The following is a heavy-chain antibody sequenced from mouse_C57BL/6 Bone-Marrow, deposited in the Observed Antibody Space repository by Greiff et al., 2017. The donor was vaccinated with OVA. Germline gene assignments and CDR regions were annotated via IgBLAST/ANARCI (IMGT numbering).Heavy chain of an antibody. CDR1: GYAFTNYL. V-gene: IGHV1-54*01. Sequence: QVQLQQSGAELVRPGTSVKVSCKASGYAFTNYLIERVKQRPGQGLEWIGVINPGSGGTNYNEKFKGKATLTADKSSSTAYMQLSSLTSEDSAVYFCARLVRRAMDYWGQGTSVTVSS. CDR2: INPGSGGT. D-gene: IGHD2-2*01. CDR3: ARLVRRAMDY. J-gene: IGHJ4*01.